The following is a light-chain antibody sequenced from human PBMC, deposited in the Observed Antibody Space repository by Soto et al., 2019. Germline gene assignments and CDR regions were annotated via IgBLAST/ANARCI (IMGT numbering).Light chain of an antibody. CDR2: GAS. CDR3: QQYDTFRT. CDR1: QSVSNY. V-gene: IGKV3-20*01. Sequence: EIVLTQSPGTLSLSPGERATLSCRASQSVSNYLAWYQQKPGQAPRLLIYGASSRATGIPDRFSGSGSGTDFTLTISRLEPEDFVVYYCQQYDTFRTFGQGTKVEIK. J-gene: IGKJ1*01.